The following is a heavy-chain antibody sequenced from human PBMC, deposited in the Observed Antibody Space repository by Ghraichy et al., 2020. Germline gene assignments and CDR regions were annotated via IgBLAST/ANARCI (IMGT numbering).Heavy chain of an antibody. CDR1: GGSISSTDYY. J-gene: IGHJ4*02. Sequence: SETLSLTCTVSGGSISSTDYYCNWIRQSPGKGLEWIGGIYYTGSTYYNPSLKSRVTISVDTSKNQFPLNLGSVTAADTAVYYCARSYGSYVDWGQGTLVTVSS. D-gene: IGHD3-10*01. CDR3: ARSYGSYVD. V-gene: IGHV4-39*01. CDR2: IYYTGST.